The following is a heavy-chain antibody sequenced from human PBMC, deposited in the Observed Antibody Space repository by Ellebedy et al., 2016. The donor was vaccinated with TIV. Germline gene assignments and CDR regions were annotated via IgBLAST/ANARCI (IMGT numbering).Heavy chain of an antibody. V-gene: IGHV1-46*01. CDR1: RYTFSSYF. CDR2: INPSGGST. CDR3: ARDLFGGVTADY. Sequence: ASVKVSXKASRYTFSSYFMHWVRQAPGQGLEWMGIINPSGGSTSYAQKFQGRVTLTRDTSTSTVYMELSSLRSEDTAVYYCARDLFGGVTADYWGQGTLVTVSS. D-gene: IGHD3-16*01. J-gene: IGHJ4*02.